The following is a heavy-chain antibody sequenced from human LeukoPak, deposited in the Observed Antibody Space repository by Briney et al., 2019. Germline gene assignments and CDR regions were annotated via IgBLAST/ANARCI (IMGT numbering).Heavy chain of an antibody. Sequence: TSQTLSLTCAISGDSVSSNSAAWNWIRQSPSRGLEWLGRTYYRSKWYNDYAVSVKSRITINPDTSKNQFSLQLNSVTPEDTAVYYCAKDQTVGATSDDAFDIWGQGTMVTVSS. V-gene: IGHV6-1*01. CDR2: TYYRSKWYN. D-gene: IGHD1-26*01. J-gene: IGHJ3*02. CDR1: GDSVSSNSAA. CDR3: AKDQTVGATSDDAFDI.